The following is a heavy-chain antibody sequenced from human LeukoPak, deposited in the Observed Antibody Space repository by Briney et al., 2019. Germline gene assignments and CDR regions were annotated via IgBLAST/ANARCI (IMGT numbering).Heavy chain of an antibody. CDR1: GFTFSSYS. D-gene: IGHD2-15*01. CDR3: ARIGSVVAHGYDY. V-gene: IGHV3-21*01. J-gene: IGHJ4*02. Sequence: GGSPRLSCAASGFTFSSYSMNWVRQAPGKGLEWVSSISSSSSYIYYADSVKGRFTISRDNAKNSLYLQMNSLRAEDTAVYYCARIGSVVAHGYDYWGQGTLVTVSS. CDR2: ISSSSSYI.